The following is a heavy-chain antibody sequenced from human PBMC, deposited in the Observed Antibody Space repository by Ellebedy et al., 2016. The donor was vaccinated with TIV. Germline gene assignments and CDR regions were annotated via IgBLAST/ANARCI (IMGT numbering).Heavy chain of an antibody. CDR1: GYRLTDAS. Sequence: ASVKVSXKVSGYRLTDASTHWVRQAPGKGLEWMGGFDPEGGKKIYAQKFQGRLTVTEDETTDTVYMELSGLRADETAVYYCARVPCSYSGCKGYGMDVWGQGTTVTVS. V-gene: IGHV1-24*01. CDR3: ARVPCSYSGCKGYGMDV. J-gene: IGHJ6*02. CDR2: FDPEGGKK. D-gene: IGHD2-15*01.